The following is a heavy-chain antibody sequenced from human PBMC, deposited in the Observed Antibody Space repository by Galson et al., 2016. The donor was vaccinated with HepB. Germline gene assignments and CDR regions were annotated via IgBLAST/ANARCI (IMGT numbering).Heavy chain of an antibody. V-gene: IGHV6-1*01. Sequence: CAISGDSVSSINAAWIWIRQSPSRGLEWLGRTYYRSKWYYDYAVSVKSRMTINPDTSKNQLSLHLKSVTPEDTAVYYCARDRASWDAQNTGNYDYWGQGTRVTVSS. J-gene: IGHJ4*02. D-gene: IGHD2/OR15-2a*01. CDR2: TYYRSKWYY. CDR3: ARDRASWDAQNTGNYDY. CDR1: GDSVSSINAA.